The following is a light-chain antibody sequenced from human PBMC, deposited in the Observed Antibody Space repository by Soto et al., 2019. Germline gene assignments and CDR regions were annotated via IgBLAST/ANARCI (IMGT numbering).Light chain of an antibody. J-gene: IGKJ4*01. CDR1: QSVASY. Sequence: EIVVTQSPATLSLSPGERATLSCRTSQSVASYLAWYQKTPGKAPRLLIYDASNRATGIPARFSGSGSGRDFTLTSSSLEPEDFAVYYCQQRRTWPPLSFGGGTKVEIK. CDR3: QQRRTWPPLS. V-gene: IGKV3-11*02. CDR2: DAS.